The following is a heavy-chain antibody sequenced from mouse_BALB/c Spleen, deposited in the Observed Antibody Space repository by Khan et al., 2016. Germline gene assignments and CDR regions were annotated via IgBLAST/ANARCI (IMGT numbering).Heavy chain of an antibody. V-gene: IGHV3-2*02. CDR3: AERPYYTTGFAY. CDR2: IAYSGST. J-gene: IGHJ3*01. D-gene: IGHD2-12*01. Sequence: EVKLEESGPGQVTPSQSLSLTCTVTGHSITSDYTWNWIRQFPGNKLEWMGYIAYSGSTNYNPSLKSRISISRDTSKNQFFLQLSSVNTEDTVTSYCAERPYYTTGFAYWGQGTLATVSA. CDR1: GHSITSDYT.